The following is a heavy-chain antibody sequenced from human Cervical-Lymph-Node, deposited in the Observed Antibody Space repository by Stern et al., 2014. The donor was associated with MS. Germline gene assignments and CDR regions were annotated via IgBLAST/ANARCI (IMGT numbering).Heavy chain of an antibody. CDR3: TTVMVRGVSRFDP. V-gene: IGHV3-15*02. J-gene: IGHJ5*02. CDR1: GFTLSDAW. Sequence: VQLVQSGGALVQPGGSLRVSCAAAGFTLSDAWMSLVRQAPGRGLEWVGRIKSKSDGGTTDYAQPVKDRFTISRDYSKNTLYLQMSSLKTEDTAVYYCTTVMVRGVSRFDPWGQGTLVTVSS. CDR2: IKSKSDGGTT. D-gene: IGHD3-10*01.